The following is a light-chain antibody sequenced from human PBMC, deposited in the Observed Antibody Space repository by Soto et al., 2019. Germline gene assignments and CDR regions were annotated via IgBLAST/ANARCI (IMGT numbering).Light chain of an antibody. Sequence: QSVLTQPPSVSAAPGQKVTISCSGSSSNIGGNSVSWYQQLPGTAPKLLIYDDNRRPSGIPDRFSGSKSGTSATLGITGFQTGDEADYYCGSWDSSLSAYVFGTGTKSPS. CDR3: GSWDSSLSAYV. J-gene: IGLJ1*01. V-gene: IGLV1-51*01. CDR2: DDN. CDR1: SSNIGGNS.